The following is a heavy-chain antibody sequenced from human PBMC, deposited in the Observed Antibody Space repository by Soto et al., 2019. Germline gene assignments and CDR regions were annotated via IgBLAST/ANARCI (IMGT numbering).Heavy chain of an antibody. J-gene: IGHJ6*04. Sequence: QVHLVQSGGELKKPGASVKVSCRASGNSFSSYVISWVRQAPGQGLEWMGWISASNGDTNYAQKFQGRVIMTTDTSTNTAYMEVMSLTSDDTAVYYCARRVYSGDYTGKMDVWGKGTTVTVSS. D-gene: IGHD4-17*01. CDR2: ISASNGDT. CDR3: ARRVYSGDYTGKMDV. V-gene: IGHV1-18*01. CDR1: GNSFSSYV.